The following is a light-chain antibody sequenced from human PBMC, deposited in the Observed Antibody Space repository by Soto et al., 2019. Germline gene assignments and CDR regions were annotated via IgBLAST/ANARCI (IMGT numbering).Light chain of an antibody. V-gene: IGLV1-51*01. CDR2: DNN. CDR1: SSNIGNNF. Sequence: QSVLTQPPSVSAAPGQKVTISCSGSSSNIGNNFVTWYQQLPGTVPKLLIYDNNKRPSGIPDRFSGSQSGTSATLGITGLQTGDEAVYYCGSWDSSLTYVFGTGTKVTVL. J-gene: IGLJ1*01. CDR3: GSWDSSLTYV.